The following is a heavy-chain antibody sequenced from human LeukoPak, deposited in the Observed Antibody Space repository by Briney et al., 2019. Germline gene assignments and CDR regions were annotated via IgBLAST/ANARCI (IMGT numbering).Heavy chain of an antibody. J-gene: IGHJ4*02. Sequence: GGSLRLSCAASGFTFSSYAMSWVRQAPGKGLEWVSSITSSGAATYYADSVKGRFTISRDNSDNTLYLQMNSLRAEDTAVYYCAKGPVGYDYVWGSYRPTAPFDYWGQGTLVTVSS. CDR3: AKGPVGYDYVWGSYRPTAPFDY. V-gene: IGHV3-23*01. CDR2: ITSSGAAT. D-gene: IGHD3-16*02. CDR1: GFTFSSYA.